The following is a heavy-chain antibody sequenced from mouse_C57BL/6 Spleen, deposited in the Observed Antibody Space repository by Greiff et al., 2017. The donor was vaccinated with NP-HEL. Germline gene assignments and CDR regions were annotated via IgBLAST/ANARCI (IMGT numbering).Heavy chain of an antibody. CDR1: GFTFSSYG. CDR2: ISSGGSYT. CDR3: ARHRDYGSSRGYFDV. J-gene: IGHJ1*03. Sequence: EVKLMESGGDLVKPGGSLKLSCAASGFTFSSYGMSWVRQTPDKRLEWVATISSGGSYTYYPDSVKGRFTISRDNAKNTLYLQMSSLKSEDTAMYYCARHRDYGSSRGYFDVWGTGTTVTVSS. D-gene: IGHD1-1*01. V-gene: IGHV5-6*01.